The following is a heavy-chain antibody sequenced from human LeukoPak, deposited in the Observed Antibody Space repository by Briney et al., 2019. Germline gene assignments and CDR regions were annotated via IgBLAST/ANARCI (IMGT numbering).Heavy chain of an antibody. J-gene: IGHJ4*02. CDR1: GGSISSGSYY. Sequence: SETLSLTCTVSGGSISSGSYYWSWIRQPAGKGLEWIGRIYTSGSTNYNPSVKGRVTISVDSSKNQFSLKLSSVTAADTAMYYCARGRYDDYWGQGTLVTVSS. D-gene: IGHD1-14*01. V-gene: IGHV4-61*02. CDR3: ARGRYDDY. CDR2: IYTSGST.